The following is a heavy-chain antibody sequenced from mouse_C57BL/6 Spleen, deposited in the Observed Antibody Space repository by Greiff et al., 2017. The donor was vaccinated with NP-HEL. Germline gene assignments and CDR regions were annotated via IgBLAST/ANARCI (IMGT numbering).Heavy chain of an antibody. CDR2: IRSKSNNYAT. CDR1: GFSFNTYA. V-gene: IGHV10-1*01. CDR3: VRHGNYLELSMDY. Sequence: EVQVVESGGGLVQPKGSLKLSCAASGFSFNTYAMNWVRQAPGKGLEWVARIRSKSNNYATYYADSVKDRFTISRDDSESMLYLQMNNLKTEDTAMYYCVRHGNYLELSMDYWGQGTSVTVSS. D-gene: IGHD2-1*01. J-gene: IGHJ4*01.